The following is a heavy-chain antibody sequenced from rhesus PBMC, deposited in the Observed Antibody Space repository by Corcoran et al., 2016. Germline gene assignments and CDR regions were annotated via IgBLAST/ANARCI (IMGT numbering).Heavy chain of an antibody. D-gene: IGHD6-31*01. J-gene: IGHJ4*01. CDR1: GYSISSGYY. CDR2: ITYSWNT. V-gene: IGHV4-122*02. CDR3: ARDGSSGWNDYFDY. Sequence: QVQLQESGPGLVKPSETLSLTCAVSGYSISSGYYWSWIRQPPGKGLEWIGYITYSWNTSYNPSLKSRVTISRDTSKNQFSLKLSSVTAADTAVYYCARDGSSGWNDYFDYWGQGVLVTVSS.